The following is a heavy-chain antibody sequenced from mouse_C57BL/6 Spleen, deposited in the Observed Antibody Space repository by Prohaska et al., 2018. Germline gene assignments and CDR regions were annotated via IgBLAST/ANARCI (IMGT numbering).Heavy chain of an antibody. J-gene: IGHJ2*01. D-gene: IGHD4-1*01. V-gene: IGHV1-9*01. CDR2: ILTGSCST. CDR3: AKETGRDFDY. CDR1: GYTFTVYR. Sequence: QVQLQQSGAELMKPGASVKLSCKATGYTFTVYRIVCVKQRPGHGIERIGEILTGSCSTNYNEKFKVKDTFTADTSSNTAYMQISSLTTDDSAIYYCAKETGRDFDYWGQGTTLTVSS.